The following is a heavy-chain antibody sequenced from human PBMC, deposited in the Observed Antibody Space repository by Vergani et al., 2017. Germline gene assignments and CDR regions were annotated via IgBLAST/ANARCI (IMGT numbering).Heavy chain of an antibody. CDR2: INHSGST. D-gene: IGHD3-3*01. Sequence: QVQLQQWGAGLLKPSETLSLTCAVYGGTFSGYYWSWIRQPPGKGLEWIGEINHSGSTNYNPSLKSRVTISVDTSKNQFSLKLSAVTAADTAVYYCARAXRRVTIFGVVIPNWFDPWGQGTLVTVSS. CDR1: GGTFSGYY. CDR3: ARAXRRVTIFGVVIPNWFDP. V-gene: IGHV4-34*01. J-gene: IGHJ5*02.